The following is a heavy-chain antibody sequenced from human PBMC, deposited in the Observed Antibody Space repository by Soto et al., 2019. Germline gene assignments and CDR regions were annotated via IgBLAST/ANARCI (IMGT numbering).Heavy chain of an antibody. D-gene: IGHD4-17*01. V-gene: IGHV4-59*01. Sequence: SETQSLTCPVSGGTISSYYWSWIRQPPGKGLEWIGYIYYSGSTNYNPSLKSRVTISVDTSKNQFSLKLSSVTAADTAVYYCARTSGDDRDYWGKGTLVTVSS. CDR3: ARTSGDDRDY. J-gene: IGHJ4*02. CDR2: IYYSGST. CDR1: GGTISSYY.